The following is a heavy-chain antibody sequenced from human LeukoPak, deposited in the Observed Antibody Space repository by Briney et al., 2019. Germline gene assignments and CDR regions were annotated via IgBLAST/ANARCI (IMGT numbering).Heavy chain of an antibody. V-gene: IGHV2-5*01. J-gene: IGHJ4*02. CDR1: GFSLSTSGVG. CDR3: AHSGTYYDILTQPYTFDY. D-gene: IGHD3-9*01. CDR2: IYWNDDK. Sequence: SGPTLVNPTQTLTLTCTFSGFSLSTSGVGVGWIRQPPGKALEWLALIYWNDDKRYSPSLKSRLTITKDTSKNQVVLTMTNMDPVDTATYYCAHSGTYYDILTQPYTFDYWGQGTLVTVSS.